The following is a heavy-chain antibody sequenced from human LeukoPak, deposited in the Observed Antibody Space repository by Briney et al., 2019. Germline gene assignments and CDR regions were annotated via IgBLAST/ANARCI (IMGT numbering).Heavy chain of an antibody. D-gene: IGHD6-13*01. CDR2: INHSGST. Sequence: PSETLSLTCAVYGGSFRGYYWSWIRQPPGKGLEWIGEINHSGSTNYNPSLKSRVTISVDTSKNQFSLKLSSVTAADTAVYYCASETIAAAAVEAEYFQHWGQGTLVTVSS. CDR1: GGSFRGYY. CDR3: ASETIAAAAVEAEYFQH. J-gene: IGHJ1*01. V-gene: IGHV4-34*01.